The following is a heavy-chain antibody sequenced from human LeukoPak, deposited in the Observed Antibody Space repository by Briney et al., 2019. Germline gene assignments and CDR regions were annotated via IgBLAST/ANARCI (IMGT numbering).Heavy chain of an antibody. D-gene: IGHD6-13*01. Sequence: ASVKVSCKASGYTFTNYGISWVRQAPGQGLEWMGWISAYNGNTNYAQKFQGRVTMTTDTPTGTAYMELRSLRSDDTAVYYCARGRYSSSCPDFWGRGTLVTVSS. CDR3: ARGRYSSSCPDF. V-gene: IGHV1-18*04. CDR1: GYTFTNYG. CDR2: ISAYNGNT. J-gene: IGHJ4*02.